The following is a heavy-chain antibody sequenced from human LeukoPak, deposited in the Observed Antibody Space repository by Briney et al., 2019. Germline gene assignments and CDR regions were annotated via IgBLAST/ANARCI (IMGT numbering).Heavy chain of an antibody. Sequence: PGGSLRLSCAASGFSFTTYWMSWVRQAPGKGLEWVANINQDGTEKYYVDSVKGRFTISRDNAKNSLYLQMNSLRSEDTAVYYCARETPDSSGWDWGQGTLVTVSS. J-gene: IGHJ4*02. CDR3: ARETPDSSGWD. CDR1: GFSFTTYW. D-gene: IGHD6-19*01. CDR2: INQDGTEK. V-gene: IGHV3-7*01.